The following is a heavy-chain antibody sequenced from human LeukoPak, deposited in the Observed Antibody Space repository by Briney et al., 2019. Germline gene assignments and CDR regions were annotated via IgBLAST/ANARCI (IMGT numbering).Heavy chain of an antibody. V-gene: IGHV4-39*07. Sequence: GSLRLSCAASGFTVSSNYMSWVRQPPGKGLEWIGSIYYSGSTYYNPSLKSRVTISVDTSKNQFSLKLSSVTAADTAVYYCARDHIAAAGTGGWGQGTLVTVSS. CDR3: ARDHIAAAGTGG. CDR1: GFTVSSNY. CDR2: IYYSGST. J-gene: IGHJ4*02. D-gene: IGHD6-13*01.